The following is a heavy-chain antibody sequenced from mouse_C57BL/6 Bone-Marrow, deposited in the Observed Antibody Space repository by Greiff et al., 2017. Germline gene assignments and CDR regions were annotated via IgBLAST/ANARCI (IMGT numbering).Heavy chain of an antibody. CDR1: GYTFTSYT. J-gene: IGHJ4*01. CDR2: INPSSGYT. CDR3: ARSGSSPDYAMDY. V-gene: IGHV1-4*01. D-gene: IGHD1-1*01. Sequence: QVQLQQSGAELARPGASVKMSCKASGYTFTSYTMHWVKQRPGQGLEWIGYINPSSGYTKYNQKFKDKATLTADKSSSTAYMQLSSLTSEDSAVYYCARSGSSPDYAMDYWGQGTSVTVSS.